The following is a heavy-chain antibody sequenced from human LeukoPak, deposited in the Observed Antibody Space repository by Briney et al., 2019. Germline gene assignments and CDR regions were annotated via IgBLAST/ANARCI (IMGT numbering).Heavy chain of an antibody. CDR1: GFTFSSYS. Sequence: GESLRLSCAASGFTFSSYSLNWVRQAPGKGLEWVSYISSSSSTIYYADSVKGRFTISRDNAKNSLYLQMNSLRAEDTAEYYCARDLRYCTGGNCYADYYMDVWGKGTTVTVSS. CDR3: ARDLRYCTGGNCYADYYMDV. J-gene: IGHJ6*03. CDR2: ISSSSSTI. V-gene: IGHV3-48*01. D-gene: IGHD2-15*01.